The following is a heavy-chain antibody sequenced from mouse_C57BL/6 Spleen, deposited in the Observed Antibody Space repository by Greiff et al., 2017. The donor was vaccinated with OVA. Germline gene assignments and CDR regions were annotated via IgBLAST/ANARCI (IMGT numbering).Heavy chain of an antibody. CDR3: FYYGYDTGYAMDY. J-gene: IGHJ4*01. D-gene: IGHD2-2*01. V-gene: IGHV1-15*01. CDR1: GYTFTDYE. Sequence: VQLQQSGAELVRPGASVTLSCKASGYTFTDYEMHWVKQTPVHGLEWIGAIDPETGGTAYNQKFKGKAILTADKSSSTAYMELRSLTSEDSAVYYCFYYGYDTGYAMDYWGQGTSVTVSS. CDR2: IDPETGGT.